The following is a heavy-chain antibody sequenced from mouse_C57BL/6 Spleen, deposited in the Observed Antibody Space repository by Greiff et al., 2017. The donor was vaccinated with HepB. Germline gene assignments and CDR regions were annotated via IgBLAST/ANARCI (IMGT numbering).Heavy chain of an antibody. V-gene: IGHV1-78*01. CDR1: GYTFTDHT. J-gene: IGHJ3*01. CDR3: ADRLYYSNPWFAY. Sequence: QVQLQQSDAELVKPGASVKISCKVSGYTFTDHTIHWMKQRPEQGLEWIGYIYPRDGSTKYNEKFKGKATLTADKSSSTAYMQLNSLTSEDSAVYVCADRLYYSNPWFAYWGQGTLVTVSA. D-gene: IGHD2-5*01. CDR2: IYPRDGST.